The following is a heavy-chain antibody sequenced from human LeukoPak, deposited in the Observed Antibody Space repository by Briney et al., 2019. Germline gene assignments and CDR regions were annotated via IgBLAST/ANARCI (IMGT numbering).Heavy chain of an antibody. CDR1: GYTLTELS. D-gene: IGHD6-6*01. J-gene: IGHJ4*02. Sequence: ASVKVSCKVSGYTLTELSMHWVRQAPGKGLEWMGGFDPEDGETIYAQKFQGRVTMTEDTSTDTAYMELSRLRSDDTAVYYCARDNSSSPYFDYWGQGTLVTVSS. CDR3: ARDNSSSPYFDY. CDR2: FDPEDGET. V-gene: IGHV1-24*01.